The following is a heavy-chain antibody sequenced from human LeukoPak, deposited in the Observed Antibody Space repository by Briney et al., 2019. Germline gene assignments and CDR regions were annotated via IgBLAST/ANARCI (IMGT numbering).Heavy chain of an antibody. Sequence: GGSLRLSCAASGFTFSSYGMHWVRQAPGKGLEWVAVISYDGSNKYYADSVKGRFTISRDNSKNTLYLQMNSLRAEDTAVYYCAKVRLAYYYDRLYYFDYWGQGTLVTVSS. D-gene: IGHD3-22*01. CDR1: GFTFSSYG. CDR2: ISYDGSNK. V-gene: IGHV3-30*18. J-gene: IGHJ4*02. CDR3: AKVRLAYYYDRLYYFDY.